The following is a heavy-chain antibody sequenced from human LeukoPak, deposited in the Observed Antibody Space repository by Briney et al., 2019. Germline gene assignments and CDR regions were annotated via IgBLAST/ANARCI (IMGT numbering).Heavy chain of an antibody. J-gene: IGHJ4*02. CDR1: GGSISSSSYY. V-gene: IGHV4-39*07. CDR3: ARVPRQYYYDSSGYYLDY. Sequence: SETLSLTCTVSGGSISSSSYYWGWIRQPPGKGLEWIGSIYYSGSTYYNPSLKSRVTISVDTSKNQFSLKLSSVTAADTAVYYCARVPRQYYYDSSGYYLDYWGQGTLVTVSS. D-gene: IGHD3-22*01. CDR2: IYYSGST.